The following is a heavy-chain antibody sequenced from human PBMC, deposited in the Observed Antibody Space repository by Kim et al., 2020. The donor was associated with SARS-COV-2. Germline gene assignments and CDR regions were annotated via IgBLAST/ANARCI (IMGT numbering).Heavy chain of an antibody. CDR2: INHSGST. CDR1: GGSFSGYY. V-gene: IGHV4-34*01. Sequence: SETLSLTCAVYGGSFSGYYWSWIRQPPGKGLEWIGEINHSGSTNYNPSLKSRVTISVDTSKNQFSLKLSSVTAADTAVYYCARERAGAMVRGVMRYYYY. J-gene: IGHJ6*01. CDR3: ARERAGAMVRGVMRYYYY. D-gene: IGHD3-10*01.